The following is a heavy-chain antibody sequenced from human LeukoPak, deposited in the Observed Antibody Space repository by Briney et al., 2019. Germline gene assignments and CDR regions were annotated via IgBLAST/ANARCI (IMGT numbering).Heavy chain of an antibody. CDR3: ARDKDGAVTTGDY. J-gene: IGHJ4*02. Sequence: GGSLRLSXAASGFTFSSYWMHWVRQAPGKGLVWVSRINSDGNSTRYADSVKGRFTIYRDNDKNTLYLQMNSLRAEDTAVYYCARDKDGAVTTGDYWGQGTLVTVSS. D-gene: IGHD4-17*01. V-gene: IGHV3-74*01. CDR2: INSDGNST. CDR1: GFTFSSYW.